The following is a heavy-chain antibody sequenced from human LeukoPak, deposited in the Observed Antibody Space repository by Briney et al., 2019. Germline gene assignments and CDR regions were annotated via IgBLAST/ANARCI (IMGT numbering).Heavy chain of an antibody. CDR2: ISSSSSYI. CDR3: AREVSRRGWFDP. CDR1: GFTFSSYS. Sequence: GRSLRLSCAASGFTFSSYSMNWVRQAPGKGLEWVSSISSSSSYIYYADSVKGRFTISRDNAKNSLYLQMSSLRAEDTAVYYCAREVSRRGWFDPWGQGTLVTVSS. J-gene: IGHJ5*02. V-gene: IGHV3-21*01. D-gene: IGHD3-10*01.